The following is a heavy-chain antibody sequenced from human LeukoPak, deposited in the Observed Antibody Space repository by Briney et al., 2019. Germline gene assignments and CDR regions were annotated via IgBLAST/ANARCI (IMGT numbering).Heavy chain of an antibody. D-gene: IGHD3-16*01. CDR1: GFTFSSYS. CDR3: VRDNGGEHL. V-gene: IGHV3-21*01. CDR2: ITGSSSYI. J-gene: IGHJ4*02. Sequence: GGSLRLSCAASGFTFSSYSMNWVRQAPGKGLEWVSSITGSSSYIHYADSVKGRFTISRDNAKNSLYLQMNSLRAEDTAVYYCVRDNGGEHLWGQGTLVTVSS.